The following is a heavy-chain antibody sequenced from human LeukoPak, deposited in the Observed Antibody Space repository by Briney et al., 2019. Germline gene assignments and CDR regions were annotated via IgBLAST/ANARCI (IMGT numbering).Heavy chain of an antibody. D-gene: IGHD3-10*01. CDR3: ARVEEGYGSGRRENYYYYYMDV. CDR1: GDSISSYY. Sequence: SETLSLTCTVSGDSISSYYWSWIRQPPGKGLEWIGYIYYSGSTNYKSSLKSRVTISVDTSKNQFSLKLRSVSAADTAVYYCARVEEGYGSGRRENYYYYYMDVWGKGTTVTISS. J-gene: IGHJ6*03. CDR2: IYYSGST. V-gene: IGHV4-59*01.